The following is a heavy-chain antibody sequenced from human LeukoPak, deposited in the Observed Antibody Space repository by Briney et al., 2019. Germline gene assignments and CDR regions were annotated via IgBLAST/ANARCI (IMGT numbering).Heavy chain of an antibody. Sequence: GGSLRLSCAASGFTFSSYSMNWVRQAPGKGLEWVSYISSSSSTIYYADSVKGRFTISRDNAKNSLYLQMNSLRAEDTAVYYCARDFLAAGLDYWGQGTLVTVSS. CDR3: ARDFLAAGLDY. CDR2: ISSSSSTI. D-gene: IGHD6-13*01. V-gene: IGHV3-48*04. CDR1: GFTFSSYS. J-gene: IGHJ4*02.